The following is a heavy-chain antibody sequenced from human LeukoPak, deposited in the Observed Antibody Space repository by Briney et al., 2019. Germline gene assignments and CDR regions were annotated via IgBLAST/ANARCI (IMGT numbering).Heavy chain of an antibody. D-gene: IGHD2-2*01. CDR3: AKGGYCSSTSCLSRRPDYYYGMDV. J-gene: IGHJ6*02. CDR2: ISGDGGST. Sequence: PPGGSLRLSCAASGFTFDDYAMHWVRQAPGKGLEWVSLISGDGGSTNYADSVKGRFTISRDNSKNSLYLQMNSLRTEDTALYYCAKGGYCSSTSCLSRRPDYYYGMDVWGQGTTVTVSS. CDR1: GFTFDDYA. V-gene: IGHV3-43*02.